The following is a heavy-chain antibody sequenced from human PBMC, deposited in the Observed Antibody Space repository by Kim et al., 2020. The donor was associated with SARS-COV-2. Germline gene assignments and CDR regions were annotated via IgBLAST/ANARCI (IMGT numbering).Heavy chain of an antibody. D-gene: IGHD5-18*01. Sequence: AQKFQGRVTITADKSTSTAYMELSSLRSEDTAVYYCAMDTAMVGPEDFDYWGQGTLVTVSS. V-gene: IGHV1-69*02. J-gene: IGHJ4*02. CDR3: AMDTAMVGPEDFDY.